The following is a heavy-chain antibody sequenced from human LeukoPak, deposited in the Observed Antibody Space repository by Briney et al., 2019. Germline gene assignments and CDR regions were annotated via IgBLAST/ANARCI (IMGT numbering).Heavy chain of an antibody. J-gene: IGHJ4*02. D-gene: IGHD6-13*01. Sequence: GGSLRLSCAASGFTFSNAWMTWVRQAPGKGLEWVGRIKSKTDGGTTEYAAPVKGRFTISRDDSKNTLYLQMNSLKTEDTAVYYCTTSWRLTYYFDYWGQGTLVTVSS. CDR3: TTSWRLTYYFDY. V-gene: IGHV3-15*01. CDR1: GFTFSNAW. CDR2: IKSKTDGGTT.